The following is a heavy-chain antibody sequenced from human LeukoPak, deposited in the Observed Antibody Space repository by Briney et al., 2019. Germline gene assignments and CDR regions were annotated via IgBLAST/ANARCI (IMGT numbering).Heavy chain of an antibody. V-gene: IGHV4-38-2*01. J-gene: IGHJ4*02. D-gene: IGHD3-3*01. CDR2: IYHSGST. CDR3: ARAYDFWSGYYLDY. Sequence: SETLSLTCVVSGYSISSGYYCGWIRQPPGKGLEWIGSIYHSGSTYYNPSLKSRVTISVDTSKNQFSLKLSSVTAADTAVYYCARAYDFWSGYYLDYWGQGTLVTVSS. CDR1: GYSISSGYY.